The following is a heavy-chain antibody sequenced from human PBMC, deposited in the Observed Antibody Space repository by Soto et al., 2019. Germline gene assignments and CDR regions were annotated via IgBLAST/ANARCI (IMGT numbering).Heavy chain of an antibody. V-gene: IGHV4-34*01. CDR2: INHSGST. CDR3: ARDLTMVRGVIFFGPKNPQYYCDY. J-gene: IGHJ4*02. CDR1: GGSFSGYY. Sequence: SETLSLTCAVYGGSFSGYYWSWIRQPPGKGLEWIGEINHSGSTNYNPSLKSRVTISVDTSKNQFPLKLSSVTAADTAVYYCARDLTMVRGVIFFGPKNPQYYCDYWGQGTLVTVSS. D-gene: IGHD3-10*01.